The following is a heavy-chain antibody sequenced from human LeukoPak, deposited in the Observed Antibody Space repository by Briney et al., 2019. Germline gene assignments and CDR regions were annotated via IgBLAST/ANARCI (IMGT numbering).Heavy chain of an antibody. J-gene: IGHJ4*02. CDR3: ASTTRVFRYYFDY. CDR1: GFTFSSYS. CDR2: ISSSSSTI. V-gene: IGHV3-48*02. Sequence: GGSLRLSCAASGFTFSSYSMNWVRQAPGKGLEWVSYISSSSSTIYYADSVKGRFTISRDSAKNSLYLQMNSLRDEDTAVYYCASTTRVFRYYFDYWGQGTLVTVSS. D-gene: IGHD1-1*01.